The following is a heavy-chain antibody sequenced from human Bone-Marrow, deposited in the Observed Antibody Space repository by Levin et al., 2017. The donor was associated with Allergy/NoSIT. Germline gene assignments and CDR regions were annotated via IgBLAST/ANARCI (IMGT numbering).Heavy chain of an antibody. CDR3: ARRSSNTIFGVTPPLRYYYYYMDV. Sequence: SETLSLTCTVSGGSISSYYWSWIRQPPGKGLEWIGYIYYSGSTNYNPSLKSRVTISVDTSKNQFSLKLSSVTAADTAVYYCARRSSNTIFGVTPPLRYYYYYMDVWGKGTTVTVSS. CDR2: IYYSGST. CDR1: GGSISSYY. V-gene: IGHV4-59*01. D-gene: IGHD3-3*01. J-gene: IGHJ6*03.